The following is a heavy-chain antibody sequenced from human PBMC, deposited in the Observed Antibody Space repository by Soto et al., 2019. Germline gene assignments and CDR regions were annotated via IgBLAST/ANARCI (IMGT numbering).Heavy chain of an antibody. D-gene: IGHD4-17*01. J-gene: IGHJ4*02. CDR2: IYYIGNT. CDR3: GGQDYAAKGYYFAN. Sequence: QLQLQESGSGLVKPSETLSLPCIVSNASISSRTSYWGWIRQTPGKGLEWIGSIYYIGNTYYNPSLNSRVIISIDTSKTQFSAKLNPVTAADTAVYFCGGQDYAAKGYYFANWGQGALVSVSS. V-gene: IGHV4-39*01. CDR1: NASISSRTSY.